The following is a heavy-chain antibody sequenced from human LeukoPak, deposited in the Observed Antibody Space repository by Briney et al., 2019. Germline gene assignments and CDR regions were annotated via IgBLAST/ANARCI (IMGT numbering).Heavy chain of an antibody. CDR1: GFTFSSYS. Sequence: GGSLRLSCAASGFTFSSYSMNWVRQAPGKGLVWVSRINSDASVTTYADSVKGRFTISRDNAKNTLYLQMNSLRAEDTAVYYCARVTAVAGTSVGVDAWGQGILVTVS. V-gene: IGHV3-74*01. J-gene: IGHJ4*02. CDR2: INSDASVT. CDR3: ARVTAVAGTSVGVDA. D-gene: IGHD6-19*01.